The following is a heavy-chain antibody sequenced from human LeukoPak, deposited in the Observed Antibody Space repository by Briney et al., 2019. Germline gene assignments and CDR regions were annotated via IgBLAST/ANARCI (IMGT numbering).Heavy chain of an antibody. Sequence: GGSLRLSCAVSGITLSNYGMSWVRQPAGKGLEWVAGISGSGGGTIYADSVKGRFTISRDNAKNTLYLQMNSLRVEDTAVYFCAKRGVVIRVILVGFHKEASYFDSCGQGALVTVSS. CDR1: GITLSNYG. V-gene: IGHV3-23*01. J-gene: IGHJ4*02. CDR3: AKRGVVIRVILVGFHKEASYFDS. D-gene: IGHD3-22*01. CDR2: ISGSGGGT.